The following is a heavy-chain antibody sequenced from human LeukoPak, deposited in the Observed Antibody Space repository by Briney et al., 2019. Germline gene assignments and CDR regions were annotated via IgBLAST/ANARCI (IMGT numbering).Heavy chain of an antibody. CDR2: INQDGSRK. J-gene: IGHJ4*02. D-gene: IGHD3-22*01. CDR3: TTSDESSGSD. Sequence: GGSLRLSCAASGFTFSNFWMSWVRQAPGKGLEWLANINQDGSRKYYVDSVKGRFTISRDNAKNSLYLEMNSLRGEDTAVYYCTTSDESSGSDWGQGTLVTVCS. V-gene: IGHV3-7*01. CDR1: GFTFSNFW.